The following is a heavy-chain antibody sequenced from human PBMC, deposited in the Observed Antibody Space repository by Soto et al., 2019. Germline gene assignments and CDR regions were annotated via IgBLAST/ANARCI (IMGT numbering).Heavy chain of an antibody. CDR1: GGSISSSSYY. D-gene: IGHD2-2*01. CDR3: ARIRADYQDYYYYGMDV. CDR2: IYYSGST. V-gene: IGHV4-39*01. J-gene: IGHJ6*02. Sequence: QLQLQESGPGLVKPSETLSLTCTVSGGSISSSSYYWGWIRQPPGKGLEWIGSIYYSGSTYYNPSLPSRVTIPVDTSKTQCSLKLSSVTAADTAVYYCARIRADYQDYYYYGMDVWGQGTTVTVSS.